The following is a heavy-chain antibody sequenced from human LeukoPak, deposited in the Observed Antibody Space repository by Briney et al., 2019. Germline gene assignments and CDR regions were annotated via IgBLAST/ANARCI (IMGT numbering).Heavy chain of an antibody. J-gene: IGHJ3*02. CDR3: ARVGGRYCSSTSCYRTVYAIIAFDI. Sequence: SETLSLTCAVYGGSFSGYYWSWIRQPPGKGLEWIGEINHSGSTNYNPSLKSRVTISVDTSKNQFSLKLSSVTAADTAVYYCARVGGRYCSSTSCYRTVYAIIAFDIWGQGTMVTVSS. D-gene: IGHD2-2*01. CDR2: INHSGST. V-gene: IGHV4-34*01. CDR1: GGSFSGYY.